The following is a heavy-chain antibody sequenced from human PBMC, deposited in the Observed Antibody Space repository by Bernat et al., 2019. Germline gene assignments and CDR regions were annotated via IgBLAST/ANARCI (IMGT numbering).Heavy chain of an antibody. D-gene: IGHD6-13*01. J-gene: IGHJ4*02. Sequence: EVQLVESGGGLVQPGGSLRLSCAASGFTFSSYEMNWVRQAPGKGLEWVSYISSSGSTISYAATVKRRFTISRDNAKNSLYLQMNSLRAEDTALYYCAREEAAPIEYWGQGTLVTVSS. CDR3: AREEAAPIEY. CDR2: ISSSGSTI. V-gene: IGHV3-48*03. CDR1: GFTFSSYE.